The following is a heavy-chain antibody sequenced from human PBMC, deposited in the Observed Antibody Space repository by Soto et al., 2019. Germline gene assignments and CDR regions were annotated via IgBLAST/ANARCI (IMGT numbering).Heavy chain of an antibody. CDR1: GGSISSYY. J-gene: IGHJ3*02. CDR2: IYTSGST. D-gene: IGHD5-18*01. V-gene: IGHV4-4*07. CDR3: ARDNRQLWPGSAFDI. Sequence: SETLSLTCTVSGGSISSYYWSWIRQPAGKGLEWIGRIYTSGSTNYNPSLKSRVTMSVDTSKNQFSLKLSSVTAADTAVYYCARDNRQLWPGSAFDIWGQGTMVTVSS.